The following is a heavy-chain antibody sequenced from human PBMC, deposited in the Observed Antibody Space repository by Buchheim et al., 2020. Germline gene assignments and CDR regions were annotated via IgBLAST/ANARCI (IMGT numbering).Heavy chain of an antibody. CDR2: ISYDGSNK. CDR1: GFTFSSYG. D-gene: IGHD3-22*01. V-gene: IGHV3-30*18. Sequence: QVQLVESGGGVVQPGRSLRLSCAASGFTFSSYGMHWVRQAPGKGLEWVAVISYDGSNKYYADSVKGRFTISRDNSKNTLYLQMNSLRAEETAVDYCAKHLEDSSGPVEAFDIWGQGT. J-gene: IGHJ3*02. CDR3: AKHLEDSSGPVEAFDI.